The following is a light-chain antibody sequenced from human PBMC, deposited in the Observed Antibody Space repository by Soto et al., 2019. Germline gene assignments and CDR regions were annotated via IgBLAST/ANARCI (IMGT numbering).Light chain of an antibody. CDR2: EVT. J-gene: IGLJ1*01. CDR3: SFKREGSTLFV. V-gene: IGLV2-14*01. CDR1: GRDVGAYNY. Sequence: LTPPASMSGSSGQSITLPCPGTGRDVGAYNYVSWYPHHPGKIPKLLIYEVTKPPSGVSDLFSGSQSGNNASPSIPGIQADDEADDYCSFKREGSTLFVFGTGTKVPVL.